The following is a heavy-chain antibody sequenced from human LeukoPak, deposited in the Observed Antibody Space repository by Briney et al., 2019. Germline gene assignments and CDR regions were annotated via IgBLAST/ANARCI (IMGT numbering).Heavy chain of an antibody. D-gene: IGHD4-17*01. CDR1: GYTFSSYA. CDR3: ARDSSVGYGDSLDY. Sequence: ASVKVSCKASGYTFSSYAMHWVRQAPGQRLEWMGWINAGNGNTEYSQKFQGRVTITRDTSASTVYMELSSLRSEDTAVYYCARDSSVGYGDSLDYWGQGTLVTVSS. V-gene: IGHV1-3*01. J-gene: IGHJ4*02. CDR2: INAGNGNT.